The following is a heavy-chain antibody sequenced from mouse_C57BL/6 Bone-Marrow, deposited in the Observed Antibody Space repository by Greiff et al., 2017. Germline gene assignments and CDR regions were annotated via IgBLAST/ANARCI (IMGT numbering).Heavy chain of an antibody. Sequence: QVQLKQPGAELVKPGASVKMSCKASGYTFTSYWITWVKQRPGQGLEWIGDIYPGSGSTNYNEKFKSKATLTVDTSSSTAYMQLSSLTSENSAVYYCARIGDYDDWYFDVWGTGTTVTVSS. J-gene: IGHJ1*03. CDR3: ARIGDYDDWYFDV. D-gene: IGHD2-4*01. CDR1: GYTFTSYW. CDR2: IYPGSGST. V-gene: IGHV1-55*01.